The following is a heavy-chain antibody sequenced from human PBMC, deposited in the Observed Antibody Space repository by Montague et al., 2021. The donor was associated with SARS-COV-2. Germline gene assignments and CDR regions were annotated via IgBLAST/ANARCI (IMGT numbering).Heavy chain of an antibody. D-gene: IGHD3-10*01. J-gene: IGHJ4*02. Sequence: SETLSLTCSVSGDSIANHYWSWIRQPAGKGLEWIGRMHFTGKNNYSPFFSSRLTMSTDTSKNQFSLKLTSVTAADTAIYFCARDRFDFGAGRPESIDFWGQGTLVTVSS. V-gene: IGHV4-4*07. CDR1: GDSIANHY. CDR3: ARDRFDFGAGRPESIDF. CDR2: MHFTGKN.